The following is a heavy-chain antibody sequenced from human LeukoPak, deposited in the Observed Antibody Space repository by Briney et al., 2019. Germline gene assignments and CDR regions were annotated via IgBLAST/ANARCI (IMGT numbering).Heavy chain of an antibody. CDR2: ISAYNGNT. Sequence: ASVKVSCKASGYTFTSYGISWVRQAPGQGLEWMGWISAYNGNTNYAQELQGRVTMTTDTSTSTAYMELRSLRSDDTAVYYCARGVMYYDSSGYYYVKYYYYMDVWGKGTTVTISS. CDR1: GYTFTSYG. V-gene: IGHV1-18*01. J-gene: IGHJ6*03. CDR3: ARGVMYYDSSGYYYVKYYYYMDV. D-gene: IGHD3-22*01.